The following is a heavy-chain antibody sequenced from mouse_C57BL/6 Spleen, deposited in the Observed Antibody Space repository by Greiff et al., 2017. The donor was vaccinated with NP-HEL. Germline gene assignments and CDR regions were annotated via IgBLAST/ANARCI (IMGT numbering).Heavy chain of an antibody. CDR1: GFNIKDDY. Sequence: VQLQQSGAELVRPGASVKLSCTASGFNIKDDYMHWVKQRPEQGLEWIGWIDPENGDTEYASKFQGKATITADTSSNTAYLQLSSLTSEDTAVYYCTTRDYYGSSHGAYWGQGTLVTVSA. D-gene: IGHD1-1*01. J-gene: IGHJ3*01. CDR3: TTRDYYGSSHGAY. CDR2: IDPENGDT. V-gene: IGHV14-4*01.